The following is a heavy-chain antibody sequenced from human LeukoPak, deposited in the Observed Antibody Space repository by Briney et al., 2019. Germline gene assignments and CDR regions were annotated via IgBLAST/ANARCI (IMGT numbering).Heavy chain of an antibody. CDR1: GGSISSYY. CDR2: IYYSGST. Sequence: SETVSLTCTVSGGSISSYYWNWLPQPPGKGLEWIVYIYYSGSTNYNPYLKSRVTISVDTSNNQFSLKLSSVTAADTAVYYCARGADSSGYYSIFYFDYWGQGTLVTVSS. J-gene: IGHJ4*02. V-gene: IGHV4-59*01. CDR3: ARGADSSGYYSIFYFDY. D-gene: IGHD3-22*01.